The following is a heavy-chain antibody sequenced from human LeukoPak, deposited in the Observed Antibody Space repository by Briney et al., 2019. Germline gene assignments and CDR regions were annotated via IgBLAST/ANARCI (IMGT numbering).Heavy chain of an antibody. Sequence: PGGSLRPSCAASGFTVSSNYMSWVRQAPGKGLEWVSVIYSGGSTYYADSVKGRFTISRDNSKNTLYLQMNSLRAEDTAVYYCARDYGDYYFDYWGQGTLVTVSS. D-gene: IGHD4-17*01. CDR1: GFTVSSNY. CDR3: ARDYGDYYFDY. V-gene: IGHV3-53*01. J-gene: IGHJ4*02. CDR2: IYSGGST.